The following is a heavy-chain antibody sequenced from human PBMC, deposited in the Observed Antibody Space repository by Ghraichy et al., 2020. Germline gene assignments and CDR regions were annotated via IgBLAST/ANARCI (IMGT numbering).Heavy chain of an antibody. V-gene: IGHV4-30-2*01. CDR3: AREGREYSGYDYAFDI. Sequence: SLNISCAVSGGSISSGGYSWSWIRQPPGKGLEWIGYIYHSGSTYYNPSLKSRVTISVDRSKNQFSLKLSSVTAADTAVYYCAREGREYSGYDYAFDIWGQGTMVTVSS. J-gene: IGHJ3*02. CDR2: IYHSGST. D-gene: IGHD5-12*01. CDR1: GGSISSGGYS.